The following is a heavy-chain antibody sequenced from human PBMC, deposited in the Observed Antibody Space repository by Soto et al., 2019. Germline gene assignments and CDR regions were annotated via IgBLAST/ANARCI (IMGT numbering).Heavy chain of an antibody. CDR3: ARSIQEDIGVAGPKDIWFDP. V-gene: IGHV1-18*01. Sequence: ASVKVSCKASGYTFTSYGITWVRQAPGQGLEWMGWISANNGNTNYVQKFRGRVTMTTDTSTSTAYMELRSLRSDDTAVYYCARSIQEDIGVAGPKDIWFDPWGQGTLVTVSS. CDR1: GYTFTSYG. J-gene: IGHJ5*02. CDR2: ISANNGNT. D-gene: IGHD6-19*01.